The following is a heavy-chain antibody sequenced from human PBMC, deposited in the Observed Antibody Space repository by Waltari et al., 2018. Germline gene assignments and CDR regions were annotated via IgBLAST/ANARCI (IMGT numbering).Heavy chain of an antibody. Sequence: EVQLVESGGGLVKPGGSLRLPCAGPAFKFRANTMNGVRQAPGKGLEWVASISTRSSYIYYADSVKGRFAISRDNARNSLYLEMNSLRSDDTAVYFCARGSRTGTTLVSSMDHWGQGTTVNVSS. CDR1: AFKFRANT. V-gene: IGHV3-21*06. D-gene: IGHD1-1*01. CDR3: ARGSRTGTTLVSSMDH. CDR2: ISTRSSYI. J-gene: IGHJ6*02.